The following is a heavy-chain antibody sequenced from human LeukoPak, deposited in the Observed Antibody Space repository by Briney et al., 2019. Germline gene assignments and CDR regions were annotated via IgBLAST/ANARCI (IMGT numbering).Heavy chain of an antibody. CDR3: ATDPGGASGWYEYFQH. CDR1: GFTFDDYA. Sequence: PGRSLRLSCAASGFTFDDYAMHWVRQAPGKGLEWVSGISWNSGSIGYADSVKGRFTISRDNAKNSLYLQMNSLRAEDTALYYCATDPGGASGWYEYFQHWGQGTLVTVSS. CDR2: ISWNSGSI. V-gene: IGHV3-9*01. D-gene: IGHD6-19*01. J-gene: IGHJ1*01.